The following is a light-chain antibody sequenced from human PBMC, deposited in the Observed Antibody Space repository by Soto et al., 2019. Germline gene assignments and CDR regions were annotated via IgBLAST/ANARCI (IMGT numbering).Light chain of an antibody. CDR1: QSVSSN. Sequence: IVMTQSPATLSVSQVERGTLSCMASQSVSSNLAWYQQKPGQAPRLLIYGASTRATGIPARFSGGGSGTDFTLTIGSLQSEDFAVYYCQQYNNWPTWTFGQGTKVDIK. V-gene: IGKV3-15*01. CDR3: QQYNNWPTWT. CDR2: GAS. J-gene: IGKJ1*01.